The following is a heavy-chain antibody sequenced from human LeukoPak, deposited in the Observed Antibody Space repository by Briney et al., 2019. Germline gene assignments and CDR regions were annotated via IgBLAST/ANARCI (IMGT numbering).Heavy chain of an antibody. D-gene: IGHD2-2*01. CDR2: INPSGGST. J-gene: IGHJ5*02. CDR1: GYTFTSYY. CDR3: ARGPKYQLSNGGWFDP. Sequence: ASVKVSCKASGYTFTSYYMHWVRQAPGQGLEWMGIINPSGGSTSYAQKFQGRVTMTRDTSTSTVYMELSSLRSEAKAVYYCARGPKYQLSNGGWFDPWGQGTLVTVSS. V-gene: IGHV1-46*01.